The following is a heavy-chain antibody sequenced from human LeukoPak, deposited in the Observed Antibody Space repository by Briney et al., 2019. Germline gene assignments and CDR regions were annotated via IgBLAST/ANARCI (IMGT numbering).Heavy chain of an antibody. CDR3: ARALPRSIAARYYYYYYMDV. V-gene: IGHV3-21*01. D-gene: IGHD6-6*01. J-gene: IGHJ6*03. Sequence: GGSLRLSCAASGFTFSSYSMNWVRQVPGKGLEWVSSISSSSSYIYYADSVKGRFTISRDNAKNSLYLQMNSLRAEDTAVYYCARALPRSIAARYYYYYYMDVWGKGTTVTVSS. CDR2: ISSSSSYI. CDR1: GFTFSSYS.